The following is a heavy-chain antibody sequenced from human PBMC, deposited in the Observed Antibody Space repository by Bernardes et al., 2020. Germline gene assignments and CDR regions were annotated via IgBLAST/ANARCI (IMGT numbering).Heavy chain of an antibody. V-gene: IGHV5-51*01. CDR2: IYPGDSDT. Sequence: GESLKISCKGSGYSFTSYWIGWVRQIPGKGLEWMGIIYPGDSDTRYSPSFQGQVTISADKSISTAYLQWSSLKASDTAMYYCAVGVSDYDYGDYGWFDPWGQGTLVTVSS. CDR1: GYSFTSYW. J-gene: IGHJ5*02. D-gene: IGHD4-17*01. CDR3: AVGVSDYDYGDYGWFDP.